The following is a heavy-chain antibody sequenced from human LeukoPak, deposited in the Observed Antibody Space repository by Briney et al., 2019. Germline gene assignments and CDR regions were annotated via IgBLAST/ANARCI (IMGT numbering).Heavy chain of an antibody. CDR2: ISERGSDQ. J-gene: IGHJ4*02. CDR1: GFIFRNYW. V-gene: IGHV3-7*01. CDR3: ARNPDAGTTDY. D-gene: IGHD1-1*01. Sequence: PGGSLRLSCAASGFIFRNYWMSWVRQTPGKGLEWVANISERGSDQYYVDSVEGRFTISRDNAKNSLYLQMNSLRAEDTAFYYCARNPDAGTTDYWGQGTLVTVSS.